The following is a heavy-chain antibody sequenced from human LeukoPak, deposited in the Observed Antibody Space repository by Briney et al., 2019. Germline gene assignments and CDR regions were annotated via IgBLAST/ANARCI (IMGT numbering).Heavy chain of an antibody. CDR1: GGTFSSYA. Sequence: ASVKVSCKASGGTFSSYAISWVRQAPGQGLEWMGGIIPIFGTAKYAQKFQGRVTITADESTSTAYMELSSLRSEDTAVYYCATTYYYDRWGRAFDIWGQGTMVTVSS. J-gene: IGHJ3*02. D-gene: IGHD3-22*01. CDR3: ATTYYYDRWGRAFDI. CDR2: IIPIFGTA. V-gene: IGHV1-69*13.